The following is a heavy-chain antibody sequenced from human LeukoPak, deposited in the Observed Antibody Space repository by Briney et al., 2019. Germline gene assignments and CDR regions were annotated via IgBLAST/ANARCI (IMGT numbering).Heavy chain of an antibody. Sequence: ASVKVSCKASGYTFTSYGISWVRQAPGQGLEWMGWISAHNGNTNYAQKLQGRVTMTTDTSTSTAYMELRSLRSDAPAVYYCARTAGDYDFWSGYLYFDYWGQGTLVTVSS. CDR1: GYTFTSYG. CDR3: ARTAGDYDFWSGYLYFDY. V-gene: IGHV1-18*01. J-gene: IGHJ4*02. D-gene: IGHD3-3*01. CDR2: ISAHNGNT.